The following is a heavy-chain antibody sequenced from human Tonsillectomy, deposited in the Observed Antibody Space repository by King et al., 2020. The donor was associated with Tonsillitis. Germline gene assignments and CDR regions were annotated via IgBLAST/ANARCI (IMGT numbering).Heavy chain of an antibody. CDR1: GFTFSTYG. CDR3: AKDLYYYDSSSYLYY. V-gene: IGHV3-30*18. CDR2: ISYDGSDK. D-gene: IGHD3-22*01. J-gene: IGHJ4*02. Sequence: VQLVESGGGVVQPGRSLRLSCAASGFTFSTYGMHWVRQAPGKGLEWVAVISYDGSDKYYADSVKGRFTISRDNSKNTLYLQMHSLRAEDTAVYYCAKDLYYYDSSSYLYYWGQGTLVTVSS.